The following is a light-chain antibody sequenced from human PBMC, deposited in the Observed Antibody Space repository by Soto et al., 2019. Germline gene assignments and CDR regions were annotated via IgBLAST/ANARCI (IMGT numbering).Light chain of an antibody. CDR2: DNN. Sequence: QSVLTQPPSVSAAPGQKVTISFSGGSSNIGNNDVSWYQQLPGTAPKLLFYDNNKRPSGIPDRYSGSKSGTSATLGITGLRTGDEADYYCGTWDGRLSAGVFGGGTKLTVL. V-gene: IGLV1-51*01. J-gene: IGLJ3*02. CDR3: GTWDGRLSAGV. CDR1: SSNIGNND.